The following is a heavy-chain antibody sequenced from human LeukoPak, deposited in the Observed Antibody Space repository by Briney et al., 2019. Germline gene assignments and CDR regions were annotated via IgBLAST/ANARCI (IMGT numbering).Heavy chain of an antibody. V-gene: IGHV4-30-2*01. D-gene: IGHD6-6*01. J-gene: IGHJ4*02. CDR1: GGSISSGGYY. Sequence: SEALSLTCTVSGGSISSGGYYWSWFRQPPGKGLEWIGYIYHSGSTYYNPSLKSRVTISVDRSKNQFSLKLSSVTAADTAVYYCARGIQEYSSSPFDYWGQGTLVTVSS. CDR3: ARGIQEYSSSPFDY. CDR2: IYHSGST.